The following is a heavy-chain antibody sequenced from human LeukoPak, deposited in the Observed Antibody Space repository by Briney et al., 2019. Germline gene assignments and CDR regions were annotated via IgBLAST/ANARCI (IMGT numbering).Heavy chain of an antibody. V-gene: IGHV4-39*01. J-gene: IGHJ6*03. CDR1: GGSISSSSYY. Sequence: PSETLSLTCTVSGGSISSSSYYWGWIRQPPGKGLEWIGSIYYSGSTYYNPSLKSRVTISVDTSKNQFSLKLSSVPAADTAVYYCARGSSSNDYYYYMDVWGKGTTVTVSS. CDR2: IYYSGST. D-gene: IGHD6-6*01. CDR3: ARGSSSNDYYYYMDV.